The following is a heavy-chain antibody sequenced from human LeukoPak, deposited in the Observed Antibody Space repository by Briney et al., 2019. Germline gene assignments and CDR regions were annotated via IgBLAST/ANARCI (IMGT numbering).Heavy chain of an antibody. CDR3: ARDVRIAVAGTADY. J-gene: IGHJ4*02. CDR1: GFTFSTYN. D-gene: IGHD6-19*01. V-gene: IGHV3-21*01. Sequence: GGSLRLSCAASGFTFSTYNMNWVRQAPGKGLEWVSSISGSSSYIYYADSVKGRFSISRDNAKNSLYLQMNSLRAEDTAVYYCARDVRIAVAGTADYWGQGTLVTVSS. CDR2: ISGSSSYI.